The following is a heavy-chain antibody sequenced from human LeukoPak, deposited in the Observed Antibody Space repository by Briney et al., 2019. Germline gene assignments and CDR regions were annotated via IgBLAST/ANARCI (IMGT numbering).Heavy chain of an antibody. CDR1: GYTFTSYG. J-gene: IGHJ4*02. CDR2: ISAYNGNT. CDR3: ARDPYYYGSGSSN. V-gene: IGHV1-18*01. D-gene: IGHD3-10*01. Sequence: ASVKVSSKASGYTFTSYGISWVRQAPGQGLEWMGWISAYNGNTNYAQKLQGRVTMTTDTSTSTAYMELSSLRSEDTAVYYCARDPYYYGSGSSNWGQGTLVTVSS.